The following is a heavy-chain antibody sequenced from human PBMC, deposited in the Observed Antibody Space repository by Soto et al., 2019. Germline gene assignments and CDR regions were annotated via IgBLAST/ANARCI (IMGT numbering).Heavy chain of an antibody. Sequence: EVQLVESGGGLVKPGGSLRLSCTASGLIFSNYGMNWVRQAAGKRPEWVSSISSGGEYIDYADSVKGRLTISRDNANNMLYLQLTRLGVEDTAVYYCATAGAAGAVMGVWGQGTTVTVSS. CDR2: ISSGGEYI. CDR1: GLIFSNYG. CDR3: ATAGAAGAVMGV. D-gene: IGHD6-13*01. J-gene: IGHJ6*02. V-gene: IGHV3-21*06.